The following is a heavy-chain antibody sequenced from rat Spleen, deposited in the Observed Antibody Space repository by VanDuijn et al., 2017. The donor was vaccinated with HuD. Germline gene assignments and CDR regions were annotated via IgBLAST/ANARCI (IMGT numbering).Heavy chain of an antibody. CDR1: GFTFSDYY. CDR2: ICYEGSST. V-gene: IGHV5-20*01. CDR3: TTGVY. J-gene: IGHJ2*01. Sequence: EVQLVESGGGLVQPGRSLKLSCAVSGFTFSDYYMAWVRQAPNKGLEWVASICYEGSSTYYGDSVKGRFTISRDNAESILYLQMDSLRSEDTATYYCTTGVYWGQGVMVTVSS.